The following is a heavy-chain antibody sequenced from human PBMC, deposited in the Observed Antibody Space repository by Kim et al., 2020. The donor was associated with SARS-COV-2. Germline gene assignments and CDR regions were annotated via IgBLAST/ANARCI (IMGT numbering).Heavy chain of an antibody. D-gene: IGHD1-1*01. V-gene: IGHV3-72*01. Sequence: TDYAASVKGRFTISRDDSKSSVYVQMNSRTTEDTAVYYCASPQCGTMVYWGQGTLVTVSS. J-gene: IGHJ4*02. CDR2: T. CDR3: ASPQCGTMVY.